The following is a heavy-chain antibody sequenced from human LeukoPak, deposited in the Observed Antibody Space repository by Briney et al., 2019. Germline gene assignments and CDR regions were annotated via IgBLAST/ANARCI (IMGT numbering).Heavy chain of an antibody. V-gene: IGHV1-18*01. Sequence: ASVKVSCKASGYTFTNFAISWVRQAPGQGLEWMGWISVYNGNTKYVQKFQGRVTMTTDTSTNTAYMELRSLRSDDTAVYYCARGGWQQLIFDDYYFDYWGQGTLVTVSS. J-gene: IGHJ4*02. CDR2: ISVYNGNT. D-gene: IGHD6-13*01. CDR1: GYTFTNFA. CDR3: ARGGWQQLIFDDYYFDY.